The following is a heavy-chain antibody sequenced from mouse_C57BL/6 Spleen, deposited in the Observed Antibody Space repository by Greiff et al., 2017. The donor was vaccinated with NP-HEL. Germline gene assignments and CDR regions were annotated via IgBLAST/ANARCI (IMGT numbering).Heavy chain of an antibody. J-gene: IGHJ4*01. CDR1: GYTFTSYW. CDR3: AIRDYRYAMDY. CDR2: IDTSDTYT. V-gene: IGHV1-50*01. D-gene: IGHD2-4*01. Sequence: QVQLQQPGAELVKPGASVKLSCKASGYTFTSYWMQWVKQRPGQGLEWIGEIDTSDTYTNYNQNFKGKATLPVDTSTSTAYMQLSSLTSEDTAVYYCAIRDYRYAMDYWGQGTSVTVSS.